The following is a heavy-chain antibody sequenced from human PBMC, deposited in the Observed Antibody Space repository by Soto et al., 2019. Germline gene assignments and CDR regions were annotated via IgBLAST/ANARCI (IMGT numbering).Heavy chain of an antibody. Sequence: QVQLRESGPGLLRPSETLSLTCTVSGGSIRNYYLTWIRQSPGKGLEWIGHVFFTGSTKYSPSLESRVTISVDTSQNQFSLSLTSVTTAGTAVYYCAREDGDFVYVHWGQGTLVTVSS. J-gene: IGHJ4*02. CDR2: VFFTGST. V-gene: IGHV4-59*01. CDR3: AREDGDFVYVH. CDR1: GGSIRNYY. D-gene: IGHD4-17*01.